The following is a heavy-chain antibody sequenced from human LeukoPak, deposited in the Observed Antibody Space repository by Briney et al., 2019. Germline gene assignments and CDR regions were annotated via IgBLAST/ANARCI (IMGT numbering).Heavy chain of an antibody. J-gene: IGHJ4*02. V-gene: IGHV1-69*04. CDR3: ARGPQDGYFDY. CDR2: IIPILGIA. CDR1: GGTFSSYA. D-gene: IGHD2-15*01. Sequence: ASVKVSCKASGGTFSSYAISWVRQAAGQGLEWIGRIIPILGIANYAQKFQGRVTITAEKSTSTAYMELSSLRSEDTAVYYCARGPQDGYFDYWGQGTLVTVSS.